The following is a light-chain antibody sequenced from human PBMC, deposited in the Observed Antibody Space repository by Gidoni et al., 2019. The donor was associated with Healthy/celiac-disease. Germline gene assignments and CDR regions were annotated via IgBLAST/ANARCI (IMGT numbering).Light chain of an antibody. V-gene: IGKV1-39*01. Sequence: DIQMTQSPSSLSASVGDRVTITCRASQSISSYLYWYQQKPGNAPKLLIYAASSLQSGVPSRFSGSGSGTDFTLTISSLQPEDVATYYCQQSYSTPLTFGGGTKVEIK. CDR2: AAS. CDR3: QQSYSTPLT. J-gene: IGKJ4*01. CDR1: QSISSY.